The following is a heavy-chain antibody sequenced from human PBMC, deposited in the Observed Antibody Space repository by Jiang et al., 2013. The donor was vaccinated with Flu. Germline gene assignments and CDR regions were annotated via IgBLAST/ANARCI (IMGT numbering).Heavy chain of an antibody. J-gene: IGHJ4*02. CDR2: STLPMVT. CDR3: ARAPLGYYDGTAFPYYFDY. D-gene: IGHD3-22*01. Sequence: YTFTNYAMHWVRQAPDRGLTGWDGSTLPMVTQNNSQEFQGRVTITRDTSASTAYMDLSSLGSEDTAVYYCARAPLGYYDGTAFPYYFDYRGRGTLVTVSS. V-gene: IGHV1-3*03. CDR1: YTFTNYA.